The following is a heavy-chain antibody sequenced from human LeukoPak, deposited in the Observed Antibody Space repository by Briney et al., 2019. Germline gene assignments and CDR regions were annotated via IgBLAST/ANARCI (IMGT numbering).Heavy chain of an antibody. Sequence: SETLSLTCTVSGGLISISTYYWGWIRQPPGKGLEWIGSIYYSGTTHYNPSLKSRVTISRDPSKNQFSLKLSSVTAADTAVYYCAKTWIQVEFDYWGQGTLVTVSS. D-gene: IGHD5-18*01. CDR3: AKTWIQVEFDY. V-gene: IGHV4-39*07. CDR2: IYYSGTT. J-gene: IGHJ4*02. CDR1: GGLISISTYY.